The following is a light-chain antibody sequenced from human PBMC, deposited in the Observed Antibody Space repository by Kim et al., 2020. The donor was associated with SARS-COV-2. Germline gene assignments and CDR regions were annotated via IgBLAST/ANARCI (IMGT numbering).Light chain of an antibody. J-gene: IGKJ2*01. CDR1: QSITNS. Sequence: DIQMTQSPSSLSASVGDRVTITCRTSQSITNSLNWYQHKLGKVPKLLIYAASTLQRGVPSRFSASGSGTDFTLTISSLQPDDFATYYCQQSYMTPYTFGQGTKLEI. CDR3: QQSYMTPYT. CDR2: AAS. V-gene: IGKV1-39*01.